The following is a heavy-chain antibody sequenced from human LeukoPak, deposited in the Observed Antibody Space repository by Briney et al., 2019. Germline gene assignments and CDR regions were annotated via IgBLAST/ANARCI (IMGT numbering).Heavy chain of an antibody. CDR1: GYTFTSYG. CDR3: ARAPIYGSGSYYLLDY. J-gene: IGHJ4*02. D-gene: IGHD3-10*01. V-gene: IGHV1-18*01. CDR2: ISAYNGNT. Sequence: ASVKVSCKASGYTFTSYGISWVRQAPGQGLEWMGWISAYNGNTNYAQKLQGRVTMTTDTSTSTAYMELRSLRSDDTAVYYCARAPIYGSGSYYLLDYWGQGTLVTVSS.